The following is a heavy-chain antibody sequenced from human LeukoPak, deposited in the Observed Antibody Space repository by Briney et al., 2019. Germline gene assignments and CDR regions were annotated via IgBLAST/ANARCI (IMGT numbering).Heavy chain of an antibody. V-gene: IGHV1-24*01. CDR2: FDPEDGET. CDR1: GYALTELS. J-gene: IGHJ4*02. D-gene: IGHD1-1*01. Sequence: ASVKVSCKVSGYALTELSMHWVRQAPGKGLEWMGGFDPEDGETIYAQKFQGRVTMIEDTSTDTAYMELSSLRSEDTAVYYCATDLKGRLERRGFDYWGQGTLVTVSS. CDR3: ATDLKGRLERRGFDY.